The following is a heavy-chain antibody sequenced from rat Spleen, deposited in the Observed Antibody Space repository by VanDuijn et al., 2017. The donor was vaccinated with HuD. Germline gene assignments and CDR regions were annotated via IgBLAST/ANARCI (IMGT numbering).Heavy chain of an antibody. Sequence: EVQLVESGGGLVQPGGSLKLSCVASGFTFNNFWMTWIRQAPGKGLEWVASITNTGDSAYYPDSVQGRFTISRDNAKSTLYLQMNNLRSEDTATYYCTREGVYYGSSSGFDYWGQGVMVTVSS. J-gene: IGHJ2*01. CDR1: GFTFNNFW. D-gene: IGHD1-7*01. CDR3: TREGVYYGSSSGFDY. CDR2: ITNTGDSA. V-gene: IGHV5-31*01.